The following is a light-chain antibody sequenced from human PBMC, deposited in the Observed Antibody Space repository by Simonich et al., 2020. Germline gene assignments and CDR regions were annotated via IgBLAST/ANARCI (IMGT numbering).Light chain of an antibody. J-gene: IGKJ5*01. CDR3: QQRSNWIT. CDR2: DAS. V-gene: IGKV3-11*01. CDR1: QSVSSY. Sequence: EIVMTQSPATLSVSPGERATLSCSAIQSVSSYLAWYQQKPGQAPRLLIYDASNRATGIPARFSGSGSGTDFTLTISSLEPEDFAVYYCQQRSNWITFGQGTRLEIK.